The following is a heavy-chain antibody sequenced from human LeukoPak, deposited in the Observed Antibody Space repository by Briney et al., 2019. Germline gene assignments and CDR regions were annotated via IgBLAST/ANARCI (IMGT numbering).Heavy chain of an antibody. J-gene: IGHJ4*02. V-gene: IGHV1-18*01. Sequence: ASVKVSCKAPGYTFTSYGISWVRQAPGQGLEWMGWISAYNGNTNYAQKLQGRVTMTTDTSTSTAYMELRSLRSDDTAVYYCARENYYYDSTPPDYWGQGTLVTVSS. CDR1: GYTFTSYG. D-gene: IGHD3-22*01. CDR3: ARENYYYDSTPPDY. CDR2: ISAYNGNT.